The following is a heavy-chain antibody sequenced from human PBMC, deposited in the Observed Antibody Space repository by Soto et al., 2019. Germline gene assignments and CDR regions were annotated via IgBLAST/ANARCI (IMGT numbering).Heavy chain of an antibody. CDR1: GFTVSSNY. Sequence: EVQLVESGGVLVQPGGSLRLSCAASGFTVSSNYMSWVRQAPGKGLEWVSVIYSGGSTYYADSVKGIFTISRDNSKNTLYIQRNSLSAEDTAVYYWARDAYDYIWGSPSGPYYYYYRDVWGKWTTVTVSS. CDR2: IYSGGST. CDR3: ARDAYDYIWGSPSGPYYYYYRDV. J-gene: IGHJ6*03. D-gene: IGHD3-16*01. V-gene: IGHV3-66*01.